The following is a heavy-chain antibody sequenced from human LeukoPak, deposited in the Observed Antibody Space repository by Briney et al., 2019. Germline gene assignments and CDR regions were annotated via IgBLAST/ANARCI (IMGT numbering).Heavy chain of an antibody. V-gene: IGHV3-30*04. D-gene: IGHD6-6*01. J-gene: IGHJ4*02. CDR2: ISYDGSNK. CDR3: ARGSTIAAHPGDY. CDR1: GFTFSSYA. Sequence: GRSLRLSCAASGFTFSSYAMHWVRQAPGKGLEWVAVISYDGSNKYYADSVKGRFTISRDNSKNTLYLQMNSLRAEGTAVYYCARGSTIAAHPGDYWGQGTLVTVSS.